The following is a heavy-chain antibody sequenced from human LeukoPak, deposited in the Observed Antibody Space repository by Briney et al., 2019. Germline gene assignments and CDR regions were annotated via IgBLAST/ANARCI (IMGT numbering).Heavy chain of an antibody. J-gene: IGHJ5*02. CDR3: ARGTLWFGETHPWFDP. CDR2: INHSGST. V-gene: IGHV4-34*01. D-gene: IGHD3-10*01. CDR1: GGSFSGYY. Sequence: SETLSLTCAVYGGSFSGYYWSWIRQPPGKGLEWIGEINHSGSTNYNLSLKSRVTISVDTSKNQFSLKLSSVTAADTAVYYCARGTLWFGETHPWFDPWGQGTLVTVSS.